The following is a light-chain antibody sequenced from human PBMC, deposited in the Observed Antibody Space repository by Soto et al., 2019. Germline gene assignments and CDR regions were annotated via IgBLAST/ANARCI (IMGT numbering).Light chain of an antibody. J-gene: IGLJ2*01. V-gene: IGLV2-23*01. CDR1: SSDVGRYIL. CDR2: DGS. Sequence: QSALTQPASVSGSPGQSITISCTGTSSDVGRYILVSWYQQHPGEAPQLMIYDGSKRPSGVSERVSGSKSGNTASLTISGLQAEDDADYYCCSYAASSTSVVFGGGTKVTVL. CDR3: CSYAASSTSVV.